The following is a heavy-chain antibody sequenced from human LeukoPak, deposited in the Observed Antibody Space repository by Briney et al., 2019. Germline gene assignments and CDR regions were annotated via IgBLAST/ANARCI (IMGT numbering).Heavy chain of an antibody. D-gene: IGHD2-2*01. CDR2: INAGNGNT. V-gene: IGHV1-3*01. J-gene: IGHJ6*02. Sequence: ASVKVSCKASGYTFTSYAMHWVRQAPGQRLEWMGWINAGNGNTKYSQKFQGRVTITRDTSASTAYMELSSLRSEDTTVYYCAREDIVVVPAAHHNYYYGMDVWGQGTTVTVSS. CDR3: AREDIVVVPAAHHNYYYGMDV. CDR1: GYTFTSYA.